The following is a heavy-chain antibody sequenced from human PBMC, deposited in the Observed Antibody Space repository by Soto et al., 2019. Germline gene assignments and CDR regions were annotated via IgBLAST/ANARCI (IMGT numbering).Heavy chain of an antibody. V-gene: IGHV4-39*01. CDR2: LFYAGST. CDR3: ARHRGPAPVY. Sequence: PSETLPISGPVSVGSVSGYYWTWIRQPPGKGLEWVGSLFYAGSTDYNPSLKSRLTMSLDTSKNHFSLKLRSVTAADTAVYYCARHRGPAPVYWGQGTLVTVSS. CDR1: VGSVSGYY. J-gene: IGHJ4*02. D-gene: IGHD3-10*01.